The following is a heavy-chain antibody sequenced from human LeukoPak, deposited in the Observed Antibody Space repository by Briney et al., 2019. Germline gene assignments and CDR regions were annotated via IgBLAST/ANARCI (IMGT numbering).Heavy chain of an antibody. J-gene: IGHJ3*02. V-gene: IGHV3-74*01. D-gene: IGHD3-3*01. CDR3: ARDHGYYDFWSGPPDAFDI. CDR1: GLTVSGSV. CDR2: INSDGSST. Sequence: PGGSLRLSCAASGLTVSGSVMSWVRQAPGKGLVWVSRINSDGSSTSYADSVKGRFTISRDNAKNTLYLQMNSLRAEDTAVYYCARDHGYYDFWSGPPDAFDIWGQGTMVTVSS.